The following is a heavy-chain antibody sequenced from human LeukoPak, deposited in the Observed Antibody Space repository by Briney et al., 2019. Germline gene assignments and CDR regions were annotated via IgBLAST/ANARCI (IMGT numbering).Heavy chain of an antibody. J-gene: IGHJ6*03. V-gene: IGHV4-39*07. CDR1: GGSISSSSYY. CDR2: IYYSGST. Sequence: SETLSLTCTVSGGSISSSSYYWGWIRQPPGKGLEWIGSIYYSGSTYYNPSLKSRVTISVDTSKNQFSLKLSSVTAADTAVYYCARNRVGAHRMNYYYYMDVWGKGTTVTVSS. D-gene: IGHD1-26*01. CDR3: ARNRVGAHRMNYYYYMDV.